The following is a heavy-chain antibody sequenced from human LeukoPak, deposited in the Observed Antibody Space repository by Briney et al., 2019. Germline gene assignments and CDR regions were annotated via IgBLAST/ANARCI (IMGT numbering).Heavy chain of an antibody. CDR1: GFTFDDYA. J-gene: IGHJ4*02. CDR3: ARDLSVVVPAAPSG. Sequence: GRSLRLSCAASGFTFDDYAMHWVRQAPGKGLEWVSGISWNSGSIGYADSVKGRFTISRDNAKNSLYLQMNSLRAEDTAVYYCARDLSVVVPAAPSGWGQGTLVTVSS. CDR2: ISWNSGSI. D-gene: IGHD2-2*01. V-gene: IGHV3-9*01.